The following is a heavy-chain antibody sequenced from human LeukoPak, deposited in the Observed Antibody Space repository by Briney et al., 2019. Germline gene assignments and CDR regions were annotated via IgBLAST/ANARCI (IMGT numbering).Heavy chain of an antibody. D-gene: IGHD3-9*01. CDR2: IYHSGST. Sequence: PSETLSLTCTVSGGSISSSGYYWGWIRQPPGKGLEWIGSIYHSGSTYYNPSLKSRVTISVDTSKNQFSLKLSSVTAADTAVYYCARDLRLRYFDRVYYFDYWGQGTLVTVSS. CDR1: GGSISSSGYY. CDR3: ARDLRLRYFDRVYYFDY. V-gene: IGHV4-39*07. J-gene: IGHJ4*02.